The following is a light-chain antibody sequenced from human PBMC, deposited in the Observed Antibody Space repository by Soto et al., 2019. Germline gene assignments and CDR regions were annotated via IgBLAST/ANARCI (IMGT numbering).Light chain of an antibody. J-gene: IGKJ1*01. Sequence: EIVLTQSPGTLSLSPGERATLSCRASQRVSTTYLAWYQQKPGQAPRLLIYGASSRATGIPDRFSGSGSGTDFTLTISRLEPEDFAVYYCQQHGNSPWTFGQGTKVDIK. CDR2: GAS. CDR1: QRVSTTY. V-gene: IGKV3-20*01. CDR3: QQHGNSPWT.